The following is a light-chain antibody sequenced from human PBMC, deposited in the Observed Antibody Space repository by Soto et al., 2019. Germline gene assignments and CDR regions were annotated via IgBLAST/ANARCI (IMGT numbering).Light chain of an antibody. CDR3: QQYANSRT. CDR2: DTS. V-gene: IGKV3-20*01. CDR1: QSVNRY. Sequence: EIVLTQSPGTLSLSPGERATLSCRASQSVNRYLAWYQQKPGQAPRLLIYDTSNRASGIPDRFSGSRSGTDFTLSISGLEPEDFAVYFCQQYANSRTFGQGTKV. J-gene: IGKJ1*01.